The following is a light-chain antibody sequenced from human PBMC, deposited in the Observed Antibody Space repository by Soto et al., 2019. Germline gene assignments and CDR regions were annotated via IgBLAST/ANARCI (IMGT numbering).Light chain of an antibody. J-gene: IGLJ1*01. CDR3: QCYDIRLRNYV. Sequence: QSVLTQPPSVSGAPGQRVSISCTGSTSNIGATYDVHWHQHLPGTAPNLLIYGDNNRPSGVPDRFSGSKSGTSASLAITRLQAEDEAYYYCQCYDIRLRNYVFGTGTKVTVL. V-gene: IGLV1-40*01. CDR2: GDN. CDR1: TSNIGATYD.